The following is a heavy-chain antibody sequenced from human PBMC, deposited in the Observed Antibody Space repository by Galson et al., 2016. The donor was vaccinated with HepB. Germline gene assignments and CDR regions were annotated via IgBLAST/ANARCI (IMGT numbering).Heavy chain of an antibody. CDR2: MDTTTYKT. CDR1: GYTFTNHY. Sequence: SVKVFCKASGYTFTNHYINWVRQATGHGPEWMGWMDTTTYKTSYAQKFQGRFTMTKNTSLGTAYMELSSLRSGDTAVYYCARGHWNARDAFDVWGQGTMVTVSS. J-gene: IGHJ3*01. V-gene: IGHV1-8*01. CDR3: ARGHWNARDAFDV. D-gene: IGHD1-1*01.